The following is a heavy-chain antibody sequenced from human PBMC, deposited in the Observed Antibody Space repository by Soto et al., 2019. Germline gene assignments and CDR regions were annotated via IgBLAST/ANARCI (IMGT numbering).Heavy chain of an antibody. J-gene: IGHJ4*02. Sequence: PGGFLRLSCAASGFTFSSYAMSWVRQAPGKGLEWVSAISGSGGSTYYADSVKGRFTISRDNSKNTLYLQMNSLRAEDTAVYYCASVVELAPGYWGEGTLVTVSS. D-gene: IGHD2-15*01. CDR2: ISGSGGST. CDR1: GFTFSSYA. V-gene: IGHV3-23*01. CDR3: ASVVELAPGY.